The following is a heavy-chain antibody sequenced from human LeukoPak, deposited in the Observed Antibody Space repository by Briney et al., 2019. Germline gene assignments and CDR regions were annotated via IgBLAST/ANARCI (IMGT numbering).Heavy chain of an antibody. CDR1: RFTFSSYN. J-gene: IGHJ4*02. Sequence: GGSLRLSCAASRFTFSSYNMNWVRQAPGKGLEWVSYISSSSSIIYYADSVKGRFTISRDNAKNSLFLQMNSLRAEDTAVYYCARAWELLHPFDYWGQGTLVTVSS. CDR3: ARAWELLHPFDY. V-gene: IGHV3-48*01. D-gene: IGHD1-26*01. CDR2: ISSSSSII.